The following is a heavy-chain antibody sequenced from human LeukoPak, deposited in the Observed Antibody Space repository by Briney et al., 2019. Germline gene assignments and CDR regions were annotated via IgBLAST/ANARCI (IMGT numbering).Heavy chain of an antibody. CDR3: ARILSSSWYEYFHH. Sequence: SVKVSCKASGGTFSNYAISWVRQAPGQGLEWMGAFIPIFGTANYAQKFQGRVTITADESTSTAYMELSSLRSEDTAVYYCARILSSSWYEYFHHWGQSTLVTVSS. CDR2: FIPIFGTA. V-gene: IGHV1-69*01. J-gene: IGHJ1*01. D-gene: IGHD6-19*01. CDR1: GGTFSNYA.